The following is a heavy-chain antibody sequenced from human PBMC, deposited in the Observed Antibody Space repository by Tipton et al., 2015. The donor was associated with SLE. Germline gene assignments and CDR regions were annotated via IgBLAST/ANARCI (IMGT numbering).Heavy chain of an antibody. Sequence: LRLSCTVSGGSISSGSYYWSWIRQPAGKGLEWIGRIYTSGSTNYNPSLKSRVTISVDTSKNQFSLKLSSVTAADTAVYYCAGPEAGIVGALGASFYWGQGTLVTVSS. CDR1: GGSISSGSYY. D-gene: IGHD1-26*01. J-gene: IGHJ4*02. V-gene: IGHV4-61*02. CDR3: AGPEAGIVGALGASFY. CDR2: IYTSGST.